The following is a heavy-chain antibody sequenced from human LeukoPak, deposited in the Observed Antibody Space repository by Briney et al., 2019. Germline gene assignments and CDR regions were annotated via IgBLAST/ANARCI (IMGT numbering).Heavy chain of an antibody. D-gene: IGHD2-2*01. CDR1: GGSISSDDYY. V-gene: IGHV4-31*03. J-gene: IGHJ4*02. Sequence: SQTLSLTCTVSGGSISSDDYYWSWIRQHPGKGLEWIGYIYHSGKPYYNPSLNSRIIMSIDTSEKQFSLKLSSVTAADTAMYYCARPQTMGSSSPLGYWGQGTLVTVSS. CDR2: IYHSGKP. CDR3: ARPQTMGSSSPLGY.